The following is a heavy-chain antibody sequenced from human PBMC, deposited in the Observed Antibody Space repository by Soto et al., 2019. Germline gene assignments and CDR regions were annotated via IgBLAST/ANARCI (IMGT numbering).Heavy chain of an antibody. Sequence: SETLSLTXSVSGGSISRYYWSWIRQPPGRGLEWIGYAYYSGDTGYNPSLKSRVTMAVDTSKSQVSLKLSSVTAADTAVYYCARDRSTYGGGGTGEVKENWFDPWGQGALVTVSS. J-gene: IGHJ5*02. CDR3: ARDRSTYGGGGTGEVKENWFDP. D-gene: IGHD2-8*01. CDR2: AYYSGDT. CDR1: GGSISRYY. V-gene: IGHV4-59*01.